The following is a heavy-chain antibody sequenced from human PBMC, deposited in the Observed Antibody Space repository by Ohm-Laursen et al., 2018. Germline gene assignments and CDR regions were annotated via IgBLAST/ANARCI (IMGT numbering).Heavy chain of an antibody. CDR1: GFTFSSYA. CDR2: ISGSGGST. V-gene: IGHV3-23*01. Sequence: SLRLSCAASGFTFSSYAMSWVRQAPGKGLEWVSAISGSGGSTYYADSVKGRFTISRDNSKNTLYLQMNTLRAEDTAIYYCAKTEDYYQTPFDYWGQGTLVTVSS. CDR3: AKTEDYYQTPFDY. J-gene: IGHJ4*02. D-gene: IGHD3-22*01.